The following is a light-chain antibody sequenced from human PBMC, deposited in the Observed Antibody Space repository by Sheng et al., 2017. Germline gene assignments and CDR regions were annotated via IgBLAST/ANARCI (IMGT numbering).Light chain of an antibody. J-gene: IGLJ2*01. CDR3: CSYAGGSTYVV. CDR2: EVT. Sequence: SALTQPASVSGSPGQSITISCTGTNSDVGSYNLVSWYQQHPGKAPKLMIYEVTERPSGVSDRFSGSKSGNTASLTISGLQAEDEADYFCCSYAGGSTYVVFGGGTKVTVL. CDR1: NSDVGSYNL. V-gene: IGLV2-23*02.